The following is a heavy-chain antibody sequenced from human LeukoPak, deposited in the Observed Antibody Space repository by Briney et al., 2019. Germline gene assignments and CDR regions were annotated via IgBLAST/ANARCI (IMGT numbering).Heavy chain of an antibody. Sequence: SETLSLTCAVYGGSFSGYYWSWIRQPPGKGLEWIGEINHSGSTSYNPSLKSRVTISVDTSKNQFSLKLSSVTAADTAVYYCARALLLWFGELREANWFDPWGQGTLVTVSS. V-gene: IGHV4-34*01. J-gene: IGHJ5*02. CDR3: ARALLLWFGELREANWFDP. D-gene: IGHD3-10*01. CDR1: GGSFSGYY. CDR2: INHSGST.